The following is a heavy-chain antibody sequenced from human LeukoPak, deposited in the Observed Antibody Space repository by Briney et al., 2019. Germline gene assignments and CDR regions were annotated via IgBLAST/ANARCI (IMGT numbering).Heavy chain of an antibody. D-gene: IGHD1-1*01. CDR1: GFTFSSYW. CDR3: ARMGGSNWNREINWFDP. V-gene: IGHV3-7*01. J-gene: IGHJ5*02. Sequence: GGSLRLSCAASGFTFSSYWMSWVRQAPGKGLEWVSNIRQDRSDTYYVDSVRGRFTISRDNAQNSLYLQMGSLRVEDTAVYYCARMGGSNWNREINWFDPWGQGTLVTVSS. CDR2: IRQDRSDT.